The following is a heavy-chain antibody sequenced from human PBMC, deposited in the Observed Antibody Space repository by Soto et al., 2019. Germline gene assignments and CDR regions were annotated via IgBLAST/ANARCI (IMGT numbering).Heavy chain of an antibody. CDR2: IIPIFCTA. CDR1: GGTFSSYA. Sequence: ASVKVSCKASGGTFSSYAISWVRQAPGQGLEWMGGIIPIFCTANYAQKFQGTVTITPDESTSTAYMELRSLRSEDPAGYYCARCDSDYSACNIWGEGRRGTV. CDR3: ARCDSDYSACNI. V-gene: IGHV1-69*13. J-gene: IGHJ3*02. D-gene: IGHD2-21*02.